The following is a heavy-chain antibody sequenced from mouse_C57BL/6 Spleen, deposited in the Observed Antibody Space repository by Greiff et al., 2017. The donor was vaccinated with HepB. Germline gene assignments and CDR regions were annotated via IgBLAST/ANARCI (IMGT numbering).Heavy chain of an antibody. CDR3: ARILWLRRNWYFDV. Sequence: VQLQQSGPELVKPGASVKMSCKASGYTFTDYNMHWVKQSHGKSLEWIGYINPNNGGTSYNQKFKGKATLTVNKSSSTAYMELRSLTSEDSAVYYCARILWLRRNWYFDVWGTGTTVTVSS. J-gene: IGHJ1*03. V-gene: IGHV1-22*01. D-gene: IGHD2-2*01. CDR1: GYTFTDYN. CDR2: INPNNGGT.